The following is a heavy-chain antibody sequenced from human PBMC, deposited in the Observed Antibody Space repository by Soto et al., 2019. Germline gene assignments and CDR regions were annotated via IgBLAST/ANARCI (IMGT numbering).Heavy chain of an antibody. CDR1: GGSISSGGYS. J-gene: IGHJ4*02. V-gene: IGHV4-30-2*01. D-gene: IGHD6-13*01. CDR3: ARYGIAAAGTGGYFDY. CDR2: IYHSGSA. Sequence: PSETLSLTCAVSGGSISSGGYSWSWIRQPPGKGPEGIGYIYHSGSAYYNPSLKSRVTISVDRSKNQFSLKLSSVTAADTAVYYCARYGIAAAGTGGYFDYWGQGTLVNVSS.